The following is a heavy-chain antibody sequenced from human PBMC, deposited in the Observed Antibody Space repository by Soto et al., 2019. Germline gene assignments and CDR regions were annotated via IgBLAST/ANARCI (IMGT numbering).Heavy chain of an antibody. V-gene: IGHV1-3*01. J-gene: IGHJ6*02. CDR2: INAGNGNT. Sequence: QVQLVQSRAEVKKPGASVKVSCKASGYTFTSYPMHWVRQAPGQRLEWMGWINAGNGNTKYSQKFQGRVTITRDTFASTAYMELSSLRSEDTAVYYCATRGRSLGYYYGMDVWGQGTTVTVSS. CDR3: ATRGRSLGYYYGMDV. CDR1: GYTFTSYP. D-gene: IGHD3-10*01.